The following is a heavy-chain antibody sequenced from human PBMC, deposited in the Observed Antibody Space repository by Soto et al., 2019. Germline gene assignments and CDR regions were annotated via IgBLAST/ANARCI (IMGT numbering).Heavy chain of an antibody. J-gene: IGHJ6*02. D-gene: IGHD6-13*01. CDR2: INHSGST. V-gene: IGHV4-34*01. Sequence: SETLSLTCAVYGGSFSGYYWSWIRQPPGKGLEWIGEINHSGSTNYNPSLKSRVTISVDTSKNQFSLKLSSVTAADTAVYYCAKGYSSSWYGEYYYYGMDVWGQGTTVTVSS. CDR1: GGSFSGYY. CDR3: AKGYSSSWYGEYYYYGMDV.